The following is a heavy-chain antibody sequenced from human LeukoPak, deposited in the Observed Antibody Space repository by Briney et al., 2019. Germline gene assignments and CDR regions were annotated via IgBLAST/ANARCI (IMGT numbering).Heavy chain of an antibody. Sequence: SETLSLTCTVSGGSISSYYWSWIRQPPGKGLEWIGYSYYSGSTNYNPSLKSRVTISVDTSKNQFSLKLSSVTAGDTAVYYCARVVHRPRYFDWLLLPMVWFDPWGQGTLVTVSS. J-gene: IGHJ5*02. D-gene: IGHD3-9*01. CDR3: ARVVHRPRYFDWLLLPMVWFDP. CDR1: GGSISSYY. CDR2: SYYSGST. V-gene: IGHV4-59*01.